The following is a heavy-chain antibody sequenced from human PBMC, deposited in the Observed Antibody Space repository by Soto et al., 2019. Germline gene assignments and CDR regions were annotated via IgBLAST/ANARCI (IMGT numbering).Heavy chain of an antibody. CDR1: GGTFSSYA. CDR3: ADSSSYYYYGMDV. D-gene: IGHD6-6*01. CDR2: IIPIFGTA. J-gene: IGHJ6*02. V-gene: IGHV1-69*13. Sequence: GPSVKVSCKASGGTFSSYAISWVRQAPGQGLEWMGGIIPIFGTANYAQKFQGRVTITADESTSTAYMELSSLRSEDTAVYYCADSSSYYYYGMDVWGQGTTVTVSS.